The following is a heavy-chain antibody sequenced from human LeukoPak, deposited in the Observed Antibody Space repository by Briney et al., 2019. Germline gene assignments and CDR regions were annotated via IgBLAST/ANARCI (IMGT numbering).Heavy chain of an antibody. Sequence: SETLSLTCSVSGGSISSYYWSWIRQPPGKGLEYIGYIYYSGSTNYNPSLKSRVTISVDTSRNQFSLKLTSVTAADTAVYYCASKVNCSGGTCPTGAFDMWGQGTMVTVSS. CDR2: IYYSGST. J-gene: IGHJ3*02. D-gene: IGHD2-15*01. CDR3: ASKVNCSGGTCPTGAFDM. CDR1: GGSISSYY. V-gene: IGHV4-59*12.